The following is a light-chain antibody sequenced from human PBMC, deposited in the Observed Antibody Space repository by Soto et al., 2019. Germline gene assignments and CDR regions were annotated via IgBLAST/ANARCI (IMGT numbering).Light chain of an antibody. J-gene: IGKJ1*01. V-gene: IGKV3-20*01. Sequence: EIVLTQSPGTLSLSPGERATLSCRASQSVSSSYLAWYQQKPGQSPRLLIFGASSRATGTPDRFSGSGSGTDFTLTSSRLDPEDFAVYYCQQYDTSPRTFGQGTTVEI. CDR2: GAS. CDR1: QSVSSSY. CDR3: QQYDTSPRT.